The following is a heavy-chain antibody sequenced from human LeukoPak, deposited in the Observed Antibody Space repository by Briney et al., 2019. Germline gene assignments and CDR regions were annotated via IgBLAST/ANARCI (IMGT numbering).Heavy chain of an antibody. J-gene: IGHJ6*02. V-gene: IGHV3-21*01. Sequence: GGSLRLSCAVSGFTFNTHSMKWVRQAPGKGLEWVSSISSSSSYIYYADSVKGRFTISRDNAKNSLYLQMNSLRAEDTAVYYCAREGCGGDCYSYYYYGMDVWGQGTTVTVSS. CDR2: ISSSSSYI. D-gene: IGHD2-21*02. CDR3: AREGCGGDCYSYYYYGMDV. CDR1: GFTFNTHS.